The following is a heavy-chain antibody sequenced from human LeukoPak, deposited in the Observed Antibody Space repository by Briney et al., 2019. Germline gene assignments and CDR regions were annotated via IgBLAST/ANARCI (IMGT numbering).Heavy chain of an antibody. CDR1: GFTFSNAW. J-gene: IGHJ5*02. Sequence: GGSLRLSCAASGFTFSNAWMNWVRQAPGKGLECVGRIKSKTDGGTTDYAAPVKGRFTISRDDSKNTLYLQMNSLKTEDTAVYYCAKDRGSYSSSPNWFDPWGQGTLVTVSS. V-gene: IGHV3-15*07. CDR3: AKDRGSYSSSPNWFDP. CDR2: IKSKTDGGTT. D-gene: IGHD6-13*01.